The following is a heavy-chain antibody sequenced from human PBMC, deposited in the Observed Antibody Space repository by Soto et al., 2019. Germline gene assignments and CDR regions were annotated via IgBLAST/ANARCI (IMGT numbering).Heavy chain of an antibody. Sequence: GASVQVSCKASGYTFINYCISWVRQAPGQGLEWMGCISIYNGNTKYAQKVQGRVTMTTDTSTNTAYMELRGLRSDDTAVYYCARRLSENSYAFDFWGQGTMVTVSS. J-gene: IGHJ3*01. CDR1: GYTFINYC. CDR2: ISIYNGNT. D-gene: IGHD1-26*01. V-gene: IGHV1-18*04. CDR3: ARRLSENSYAFDF.